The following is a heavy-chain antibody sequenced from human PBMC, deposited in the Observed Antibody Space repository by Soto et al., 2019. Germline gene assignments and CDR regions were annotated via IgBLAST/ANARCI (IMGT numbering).Heavy chain of an antibody. J-gene: IGHJ5*02. CDR2: IYYSGST. CDR1: GGSISSGGYY. D-gene: IGHD3-22*01. CDR3: ARDSDYDWDWFDP. V-gene: IGHV4-31*03. Sequence: PSETLSLTCTVSGGSISSGGYYWSWIRQHPGKGLEWIGYIYYSGSTYYNPSLKSRVTISVDTSKNQFSLKLSSVTAADTAVYNCARDSDYDWDWFDPWGQGTLVTSPQ.